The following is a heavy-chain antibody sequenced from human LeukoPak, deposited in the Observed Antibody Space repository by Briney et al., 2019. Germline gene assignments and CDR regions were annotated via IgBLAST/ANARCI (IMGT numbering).Heavy chain of an antibody. CDR2: ISGSSDYI. CDR3: AKVDSFMTTVTMGN. D-gene: IGHD4-17*01. J-gene: IGHJ4*02. V-gene: IGHV3-21*01. CDR1: GFTFSSHS. Sequence: GGSLRLSCSASGFTFSSHSMSWVRQAPGKGLEWVSSISGSSDYIYYADSVKGRFTFPRDNAKNSLFLHMKGLRVEDTAVYYCAKVDSFMTTVTMGNWGQGPLVTVSP.